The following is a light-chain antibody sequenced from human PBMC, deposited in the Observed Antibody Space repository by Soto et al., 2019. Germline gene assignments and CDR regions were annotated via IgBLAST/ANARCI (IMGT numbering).Light chain of an antibody. CDR2: DAS. CDR1: QSVRGTS. J-gene: IGKJ2*01. CDR3: QHYGASPYT. V-gene: IGKV3-20*01. Sequence: DIVLTQSPGTLSLSPGERATLSCRASQSVRGTSLAWYQQKPGQAPRLLIYDASSRATGIPDRFSGGGSGTDFTLTISRLEPEDFAVYYCQHYGASPYTFGQGTELEIK.